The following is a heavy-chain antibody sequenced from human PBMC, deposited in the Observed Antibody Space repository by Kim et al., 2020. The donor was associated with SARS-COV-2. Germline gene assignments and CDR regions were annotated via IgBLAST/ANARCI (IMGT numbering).Heavy chain of an antibody. CDR1: GFTFSSYS. D-gene: IGHD6-19*01. V-gene: IGHV3-48*02. Sequence: GGSLRLSCAASGFTFSSYSMNWVRQAPGKGLEWVSYISSSSSTIYYADSVKGRFTISRDNAKNSLYLQMNSLRDEDTAVYYCARSKYSSGWYAARGYYGMDVWGQGTTVTVSS. J-gene: IGHJ6*02. CDR3: ARSKYSSGWYAARGYYGMDV. CDR2: ISSSSSTI.